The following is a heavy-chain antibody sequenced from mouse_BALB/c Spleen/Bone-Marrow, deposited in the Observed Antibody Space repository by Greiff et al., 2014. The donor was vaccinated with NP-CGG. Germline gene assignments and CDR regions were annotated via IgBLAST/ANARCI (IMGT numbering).Heavy chain of an antibody. CDR3: ARITTATGAMDY. J-gene: IGHJ4*01. CDR2: IWADGST. V-gene: IGHV2-9*02. CDR1: GVLLNSYG. Sequence: QGQLKESGPGLGAPSQSLSITFTVSGVLLNSYGVHWGRQPPGKGLEWLGVIWADGSTNYNSALMSRLSIRKDNSKSQVFLKMNSLQTDDTAMYYCARITTATGAMDYWGQGTSVTVSS. D-gene: IGHD1-2*01.